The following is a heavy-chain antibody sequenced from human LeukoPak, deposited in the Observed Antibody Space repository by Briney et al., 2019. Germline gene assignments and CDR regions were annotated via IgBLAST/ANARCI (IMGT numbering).Heavy chain of an antibody. Sequence: GGSLRLSCAASGFTFSSYAMSWVRQAPGKGLEWVSAISGSGGSTYYADSVKGRFTISRDNSKNTLYLQMNSLRAEDTAVYYCAKFFPAYCSGDCYPRAGYFDYWGQGTLVTVSS. CDR3: AKFFPAYCSGDCYPRAGYFDY. CDR2: ISGSGGST. D-gene: IGHD2-21*02. V-gene: IGHV3-23*01. J-gene: IGHJ4*02. CDR1: GFTFSSYA.